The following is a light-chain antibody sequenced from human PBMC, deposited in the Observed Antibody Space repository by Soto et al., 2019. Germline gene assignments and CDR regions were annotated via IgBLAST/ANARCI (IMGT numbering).Light chain of an antibody. CDR1: QGIRNY. CDR3: QQYHNLPYT. Sequence: DIQMSQSPSSLSASVGDRVTITCQASQGIRNYLNWYRQKPGKVPKLLIYDASSLVTGVPSRFSGSGSGTDFTFTISSLQPEDIATYYCQQYHNLPYTFGQGTKLEIK. CDR2: DAS. J-gene: IGKJ2*01. V-gene: IGKV1-33*01.